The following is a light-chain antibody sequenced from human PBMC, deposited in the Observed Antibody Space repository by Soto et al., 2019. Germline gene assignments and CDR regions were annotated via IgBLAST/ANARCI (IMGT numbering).Light chain of an antibody. CDR3: QQYGSSPPRIT. Sequence: EIVLTQSPRPPSLSPGERATLSCISSQSVSSSYLAWYQQKPGQAPRLLIYGASSRATGIPDRFSGSGSGTDFTLTISRLEPEDFAVYYCQQYGSSPPRITFGQGTRLEIK. J-gene: IGKJ5*01. CDR2: GAS. CDR1: QSVSSSY. V-gene: IGKV3-20*01.